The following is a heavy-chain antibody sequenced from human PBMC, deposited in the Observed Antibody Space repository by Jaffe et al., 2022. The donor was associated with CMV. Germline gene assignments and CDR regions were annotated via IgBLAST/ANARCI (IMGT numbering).Heavy chain of an antibody. Sequence: QVQLVQSGAEVKKPGSSVKVSCKASGGTFSSYAISWVRQAPGQGLEWMGRIIPILGIANYAQKFQGRVTITADKSTSTAYMELSSLRSEDTAVYYCARLPEKRYYGSGSRHRRGFDPWGQGTLVTVSS. V-gene: IGHV1-69*09. D-gene: IGHD3-10*01. CDR2: IIPILGIA. CDR1: GGTFSSYA. CDR3: ARLPEKRYYGSGSRHRRGFDP. J-gene: IGHJ5*02.